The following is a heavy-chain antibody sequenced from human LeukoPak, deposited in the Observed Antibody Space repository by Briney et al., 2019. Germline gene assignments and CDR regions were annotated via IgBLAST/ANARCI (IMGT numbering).Heavy chain of an antibody. Sequence: GGPQRLPCVASGFTFNNHAMTWVRQAPGKGLEWVSAISAHGLDTFYAPSVKGRFTISRDNSQNTLYLQLNGLRGEDTAIYYCAKDLSYGFDYWGQGTLVTVSS. CDR1: GFTFNNHA. CDR2: ISAHGLDT. CDR3: AKDLSYGFDY. J-gene: IGHJ4*02. D-gene: IGHD5-18*01. V-gene: IGHV3-23*01.